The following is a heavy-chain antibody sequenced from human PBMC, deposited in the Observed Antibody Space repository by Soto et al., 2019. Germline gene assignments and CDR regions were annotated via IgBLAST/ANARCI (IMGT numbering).Heavy chain of an antibody. CDR1: GFTFSAYI. CDR3: ATSTGSSGWYLDV. D-gene: IGHD6-19*01. CDR2: ITNNGGST. J-gene: IGHJ3*01. V-gene: IGHV3-64*02. Sequence: PGGSLRLSCAASGFTFSAYIMHWVRQAPGKGLEYVSAITNNGGSTYHADSVTGRFAISRDNSKNTLYLQMGSLRDEDMGVYYCATSTGSSGWYLDVWGQGTMVTVSS.